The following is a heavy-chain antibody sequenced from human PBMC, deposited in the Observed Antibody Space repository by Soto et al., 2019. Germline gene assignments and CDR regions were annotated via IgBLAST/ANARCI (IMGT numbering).Heavy chain of an antibody. CDR1: GFTFSSYA. Sequence: QVQLVESGGGVVQPGRSLRLSCAASGFTFSSYAMHWVRQAPGKGVEWVAVISYDGSNKYYADSVKGRFTISRDNSKNTLYLQMNSLRAEDTAVYYCARGRQAYYYYYGMDVWGQGTTVTVSS. V-gene: IGHV3-30-3*01. J-gene: IGHJ6*02. CDR3: ARGRQAYYYYYGMDV. CDR2: ISYDGSNK.